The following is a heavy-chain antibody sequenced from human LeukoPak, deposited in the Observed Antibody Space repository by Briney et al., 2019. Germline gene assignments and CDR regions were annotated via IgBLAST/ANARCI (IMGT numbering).Heavy chain of an antibody. Sequence: GGSLRLSCAASGFTFNNFAMSWIRQAPGKGLQWVSAISGSGGSTYYADSVRGRFTISRDNSKNTLYLQMNNLRAEDTALYYCAKDVTDISGAFHIWGQGTMVTVSS. CDR3: AKDVTDISGAFHI. CDR2: ISGSGGST. J-gene: IGHJ3*02. V-gene: IGHV3-23*01. D-gene: IGHD5-12*01. CDR1: GFTFNNFA.